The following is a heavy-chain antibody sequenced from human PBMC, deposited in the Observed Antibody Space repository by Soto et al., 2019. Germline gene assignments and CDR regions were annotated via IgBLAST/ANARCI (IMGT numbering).Heavy chain of an antibody. V-gene: IGHV3-21*01. CDR3: ARDPVKGYDGSGRSLDC. CDR2: ISSSSNHI. D-gene: IGHD3-10*01. J-gene: IGHJ4*02. Sequence: EVQLVESGGGLVKPGGSLRLSCAASEFTFSNYAMSWVRQAPGKGLEWVSYISSSSNHIYYADSVKGRFTVSRDNAKNSRHLQMNSLRTEDTAVYYCARDPVKGYDGSGRSLDCWGQGTLVTVSS. CDR1: EFTFSNYA.